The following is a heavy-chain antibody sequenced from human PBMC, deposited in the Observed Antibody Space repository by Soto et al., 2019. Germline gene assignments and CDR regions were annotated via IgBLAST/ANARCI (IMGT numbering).Heavy chain of an antibody. CDR3: ARVSLRGYFDY. D-gene: IGHD3-3*01. J-gene: IGHJ4*02. Sequence: SETLSLTCTVSGGSISSGDYYWSWIRQPPGKGLDWIGYIYYSGSTYYNPSLKSRVTISVDTSKNQFSLKLSSVTAADTAVYYCARVSLRGYFDYCGQGALVTVSS. V-gene: IGHV4-30-4*08. CDR2: IYYSGST. CDR1: GGSISSGDYY.